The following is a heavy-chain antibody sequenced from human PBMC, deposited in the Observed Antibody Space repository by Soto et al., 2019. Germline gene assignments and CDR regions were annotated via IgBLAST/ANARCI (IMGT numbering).Heavy chain of an antibody. Sequence: GGSLRLSCAASGFIFSDYYMSWIRQAPGKGLEWISYMSSGSSGSSYIDYADSVKGRFTISRDNAKNSLYLQMNSLRAEDTAVYYCARGGGAVGDFDYWGQGTLVTVSS. CDR1: GFIFSDYY. CDR3: ARGGGAVGDFDY. J-gene: IGHJ4*02. V-gene: IGHV3-11*06. CDR2: MSSGSSGSSYI. D-gene: IGHD2-2*01.